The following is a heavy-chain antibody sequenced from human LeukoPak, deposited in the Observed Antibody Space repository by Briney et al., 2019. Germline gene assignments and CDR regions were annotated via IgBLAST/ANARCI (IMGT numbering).Heavy chain of an antibody. Sequence: ASVKVSCKASGYTFTSNYIHWVRQAPGQGLEWMGIINPSGGSTSYAQKFQGRVTMTRDTSTSTVYMELSSLRSEDTAVYYCASSSTSDNWFDPWGQGTLVTVSS. J-gene: IGHJ5*02. V-gene: IGHV1-46*01. CDR2: INPSGGST. CDR3: ASSSTSDNWFDP. D-gene: IGHD2-2*01. CDR1: GYTFTSNY.